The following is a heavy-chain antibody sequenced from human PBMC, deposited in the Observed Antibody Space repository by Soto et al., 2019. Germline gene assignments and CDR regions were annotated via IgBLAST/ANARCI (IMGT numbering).Heavy chain of an antibody. CDR2: ISNDGSNK. CDR1: GFNFSSYP. V-gene: IGHV3-30-3*01. J-gene: IGHJ4*02. Sequence: GGSLRLSCAASGFNFSSYPMYWVRQAPGQGLEWVAVISNDGSNKYYADSVKGRFTISRDNSKNTLYLQMNSLRAEDTAVYYCARSRFGEYYFDYWGQGTLVTVSS. D-gene: IGHD3-10*01. CDR3: ARSRFGEYYFDY.